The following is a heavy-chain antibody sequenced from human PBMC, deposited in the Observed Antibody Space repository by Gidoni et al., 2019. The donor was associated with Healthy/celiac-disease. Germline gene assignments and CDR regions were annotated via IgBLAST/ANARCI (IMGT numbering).Heavy chain of an antibody. Sequence: QLQASGPGLVKPSATLSLTCTASGGSISSYYRSWIRRPPGKGLEWIGYINYSGSNNYNPSLKSRGTISVDTSKIQFSLKLSAVTAADTAVYYCARLGGSGSKNRDYWGQGTLVTVSS. CDR2: INYSGSN. CDR3: ARLGGSGSKNRDY. J-gene: IGHJ4*02. V-gene: IGHV4-59*01. D-gene: IGHD3-10*01. CDR1: GGSISSYY.